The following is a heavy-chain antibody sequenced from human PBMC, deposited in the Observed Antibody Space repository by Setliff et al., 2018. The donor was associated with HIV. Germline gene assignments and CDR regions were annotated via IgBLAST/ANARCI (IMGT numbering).Heavy chain of an antibody. CDR3: TTGVSRYCSGGSCYSGDY. CDR1: GFTFSDYY. CDR2: IKGRRDGETL. Sequence: PGGSLRLSCAASGFTFSDYYMSWIRQAPGKGLEWVGRIKGRRDGETLDYAAPVKGRFTISRDDSKNTLYLQMNSLKTEDTAVYYCTTGVSRYCSGGSCYSGDYWGQGTLVTVS. D-gene: IGHD2-15*01. V-gene: IGHV3-15*01. J-gene: IGHJ4*02.